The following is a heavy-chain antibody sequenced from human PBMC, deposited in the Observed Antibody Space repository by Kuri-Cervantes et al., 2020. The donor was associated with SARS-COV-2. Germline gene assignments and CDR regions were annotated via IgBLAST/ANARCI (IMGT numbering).Heavy chain of an antibody. J-gene: IGHJ6*02. Sequence: GESLKISCAASGFTFSSYGMHRARQAPGKGLEWVAVIWYDGSNKYYADSVKGRFTISRDNSKNTLYLQMNSLRAEDTAVYYCASDITIFGVASAGYYGMDVWGQGTTVTVSS. CDR3: ASDITIFGVASAGYYGMDV. V-gene: IGHV3-33*01. CDR1: GFTFSSYG. D-gene: IGHD3-3*01. CDR2: IWYDGSNK.